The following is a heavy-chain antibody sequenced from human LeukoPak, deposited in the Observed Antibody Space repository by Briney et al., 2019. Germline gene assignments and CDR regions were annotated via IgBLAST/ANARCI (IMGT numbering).Heavy chain of an antibody. J-gene: IGHJ4*02. V-gene: IGHV1-46*01. Sequence: GASVKISCKASGYTFTTYYMHWVRQAPGQGLEWMGVVNPSGGGTSYSQKFQGRLTMTRDTSTRTVYMELSSLRSEDTAVYYCARAYADEVNTFDYWGQGTLVTVSS. CDR1: GYTFTTYY. D-gene: IGHD2/OR15-2a*01. CDR3: ARAYADEVNTFDY. CDR2: VNPSGGGT.